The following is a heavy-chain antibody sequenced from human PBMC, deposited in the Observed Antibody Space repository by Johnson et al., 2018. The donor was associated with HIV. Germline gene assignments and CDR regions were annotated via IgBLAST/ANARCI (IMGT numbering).Heavy chain of an antibody. D-gene: IGHD3-10*01. V-gene: IGHV3-30*04. J-gene: IGHJ3*02. Sequence: QVQLVESGGGVVQPGRSLRLSCAASGFTFSSYAMHWVRQAPGKGLEWVAVISYDGSNKYYADSVKGRFTISRDNSKNTLYLQMNSLRAEDTAVYYCTTDSPSYYGYAFDIWGQGTMVTVSA. CDR3: TTDSPSYYGYAFDI. CDR1: GFTFSSYA. CDR2: ISYDGSNK.